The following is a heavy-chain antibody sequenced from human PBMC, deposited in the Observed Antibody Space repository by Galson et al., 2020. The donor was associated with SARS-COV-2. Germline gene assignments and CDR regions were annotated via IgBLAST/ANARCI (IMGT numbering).Heavy chain of an antibody. D-gene: IGHD3-3*01. CDR2: ISCYSGNT. J-gene: IGHJ4*02. CDR1: GYTFTRYG. Sequence: ASVKVSCKSSGYTFTRYGISWVRQAPGQVLVWMGWISCYSGNTNYAQKLQARITMTIDTSTSTAYMELGSLRSDDTAVYYCARDQDPMYFGVAFDYWGQGTLVTVSS. V-gene: IGHV1-18*01. CDR3: ARDQDPMYFGVAFDY.